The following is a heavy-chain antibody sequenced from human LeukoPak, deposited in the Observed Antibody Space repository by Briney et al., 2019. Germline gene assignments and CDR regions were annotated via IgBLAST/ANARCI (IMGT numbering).Heavy chain of an antibody. CDR2: IWYDGTNT. Sequence: GGSLRLSCAASGFTFSSYGMLWVRQAPGKGLERVAVIWYDGTNTYYVDSVKGRFTISRDNSKNTLYLQMNSLRAEDTAVYYCARDFCSGGSCYPDAFDIWGQGTMVSVSS. CDR3: ARDFCSGGSCYPDAFDI. D-gene: IGHD2-15*01. V-gene: IGHV3-33*01. J-gene: IGHJ3*02. CDR1: GFTFSSYG.